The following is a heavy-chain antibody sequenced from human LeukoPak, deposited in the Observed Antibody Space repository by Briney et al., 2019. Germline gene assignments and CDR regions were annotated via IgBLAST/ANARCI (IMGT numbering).Heavy chain of an antibody. CDR2: INHSGST. J-gene: IGHJ6*02. CDR3: ASYYGMDV. Sequence: KSSETLSLTCTVSGGSISSYYWSWIRQPPGKGLEWIGEINHSGSTNYNPSLKSRVTISVDTSKNQFSLKLSSVTAADTAVYYCASYYGMDVWGQGTTVTVSS. CDR1: GGSISSYY. V-gene: IGHV4-34*01.